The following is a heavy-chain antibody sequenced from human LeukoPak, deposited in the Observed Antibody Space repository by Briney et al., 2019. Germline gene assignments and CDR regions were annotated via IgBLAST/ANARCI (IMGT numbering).Heavy chain of an antibody. J-gene: IGHJ4*02. D-gene: IGHD6-25*01. V-gene: IGHV3-23*01. Sequence: GGSLRLSCAASGFTLRNYAMSWVRQAPGKGLEWVSGISGSGDNTYHADSVEGRFTISRDNSKNTLYLQMNSLRAGDTAIYYCAKEYGSGWQNPLGYWGQGTLVTVSS. CDR1: GFTLRNYA. CDR2: ISGSGDNT. CDR3: AKEYGSGWQNPLGY.